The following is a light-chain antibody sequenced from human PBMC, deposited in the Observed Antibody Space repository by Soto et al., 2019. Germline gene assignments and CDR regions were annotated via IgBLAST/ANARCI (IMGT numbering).Light chain of an antibody. CDR1: QNVNNNY. J-gene: IGKJ3*01. Sequence: VVLTQSPRTLSLSPGERATLSCRASQNVNNNYVAWYQQRPGQAPSLLIYGASDRATGVPDRFSGSGSGTDFTLTISRLEPEDFAVYYCQQYGRSPGLFTFGPGTKVDIK. CDR3: QQYGRSPGLFT. CDR2: GAS. V-gene: IGKV3-20*01.